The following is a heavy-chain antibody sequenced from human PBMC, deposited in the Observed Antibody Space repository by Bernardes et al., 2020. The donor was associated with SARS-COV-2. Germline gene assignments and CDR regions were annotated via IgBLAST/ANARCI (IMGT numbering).Heavy chain of an antibody. Sequence: GGSLRLSCAASGFTFRSYAMSWVRKAPGKGLEWVSAISGSGGSTYYADSVKGRFTISRDNSKNTLYLQMNSLRAEDTAVYYCAKDRDYGDYSDFDYWGQGTLVTVSS. CDR1: GFTFRSYA. V-gene: IGHV3-23*01. CDR2: ISGSGGST. D-gene: IGHD4-17*01. CDR3: AKDRDYGDYSDFDY. J-gene: IGHJ4*02.